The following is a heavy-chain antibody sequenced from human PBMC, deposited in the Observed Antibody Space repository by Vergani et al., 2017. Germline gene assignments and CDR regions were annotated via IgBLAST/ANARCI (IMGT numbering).Heavy chain of an antibody. CDR1: GFTSAGYA. J-gene: IGHJ5*02. CDR2: ISWNSNSI. D-gene: IGHD6-6*01. CDR3: AKXLGTSSGGGWFDP. V-gene: IGHV3-9*02. Sequence: EVQLEESGGGLVLPGRSLRLSCVASGFTSAGYAMHWVRQAPGKGLEWVSGISWNSNSIGYADSVKGRFTISRDNAKNSRYLQMNSLRAEDTALYYCAKXLGTSSGGGWFDPWGQGTLVTVSS.